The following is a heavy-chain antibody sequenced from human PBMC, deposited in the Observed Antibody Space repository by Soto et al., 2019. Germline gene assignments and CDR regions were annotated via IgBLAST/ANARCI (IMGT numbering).Heavy chain of an antibody. Sequence: QVLLKQWGAGLLKPSETLSLTCAVYGASFSGYYWSWIRQPPGKGLEWIGEINHSGSAIYNPSVKRRGAISVDTSKKQFSLTLSSVIAADTAVYYCASTSNKWNARLFDFWGQGTPVTVSS. V-gene: IGHV4-34*01. J-gene: IGHJ4*02. CDR1: GASFSGYY. CDR3: ASTSNKWNARLFDF. D-gene: IGHD1-1*01. CDR2: INHSGSA.